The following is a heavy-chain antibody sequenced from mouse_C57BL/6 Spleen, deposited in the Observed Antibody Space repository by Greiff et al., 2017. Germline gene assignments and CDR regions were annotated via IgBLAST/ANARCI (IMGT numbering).Heavy chain of an antibody. V-gene: IGHV1-50*01. CDR2: IDPSDSNT. CDR3: ARRHGSSYGYFDV. CDR1: GYTFTSYW. D-gene: IGHD1-1*01. Sequence: VQLLQPGADFVKPGASVKLSCKASGYTFTSYWMPWVHQRPGQGLEWIGEIDPSDSNTNYNHKFKGKATFTVDTTSSTAYMQLSSLTSEDSAVYYGARRHGSSYGYFDVWGTGTTVTVSS. J-gene: IGHJ1*03.